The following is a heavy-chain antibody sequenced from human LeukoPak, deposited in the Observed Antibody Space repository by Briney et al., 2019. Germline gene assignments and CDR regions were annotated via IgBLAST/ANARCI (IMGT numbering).Heavy chain of an antibody. V-gene: IGHV3-20*04. CDR3: ARGAYSSSWLNFDY. Sequence: GGSLRLSCAASGFTFDDYGMSWVRQAPGKGLEWVSGIIWSGGSTGYADSVKGRFTISRDNSKNTLYLQMNSLRAADTAVYYCARGAYSSSWLNFDYWGQGTLVTVSS. D-gene: IGHD6-13*01. J-gene: IGHJ4*02. CDR1: GFTFDDYG. CDR2: IIWSGGST.